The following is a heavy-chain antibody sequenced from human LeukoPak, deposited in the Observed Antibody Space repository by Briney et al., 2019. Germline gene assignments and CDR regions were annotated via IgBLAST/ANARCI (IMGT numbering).Heavy chain of an antibody. D-gene: IGHD3-10*01. CDR1: GGSFSGYY. J-gene: IGHJ5*02. CDR3: ARGPPGGQFDP. V-gene: IGHV4-34*01. Sequence: SETLSLTCAVYGGSFSGYYWSWIRQPPGRGLEWIGEIHHSGSTNYNPSLKSRVTISVDTSKNQFSLKLSSVTAADTAVYYCARGPPGGQFDPWGQGTLVTVSS. CDR2: IHHSGST.